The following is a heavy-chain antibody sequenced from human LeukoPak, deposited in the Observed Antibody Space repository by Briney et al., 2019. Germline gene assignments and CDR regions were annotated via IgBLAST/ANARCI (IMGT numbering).Heavy chain of an antibody. CDR2: ISAYNGNT. J-gene: IGHJ3*02. CDR3: ARDLGGHDFWSGYPTDAFDI. Sequence: GASVKVSCKASGGTFSSYAISWVRQAPGQGLEWMGWISAYNGNTNYAQKLQGRVTMTTDTSTSTAHMELRSLRSDDTAVYYCARDLGGHDFWSGYPTDAFDIWGQGTMVTVSS. V-gene: IGHV1-18*01. CDR1: GGTFSSYA. D-gene: IGHD3-3*01.